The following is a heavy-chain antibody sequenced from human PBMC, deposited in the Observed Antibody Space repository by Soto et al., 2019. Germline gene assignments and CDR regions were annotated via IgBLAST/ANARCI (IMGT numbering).Heavy chain of an antibody. CDR1: GFTFKNYA. V-gene: IGHV3-23*01. Sequence: PGGSLRLSCGASGFTFKNYAMSWVRQAPGKGLEWVSTISGSGGNSYYADSVKGRFTVSRDNAKNMMFLQMNSLRAEDTAVYYCGRPPMITPADLRPDWGQGTRVTVSS. CDR3: GRPPMITPADLRPD. J-gene: IGHJ4*02. D-gene: IGHD3-16*01. CDR2: ISGSGGNS.